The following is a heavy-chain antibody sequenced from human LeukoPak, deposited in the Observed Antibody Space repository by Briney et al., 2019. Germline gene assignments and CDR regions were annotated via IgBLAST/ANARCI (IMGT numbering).Heavy chain of an antibody. D-gene: IGHD3-16*01. Sequence: GGSLRLSCAASGFTFSSYAMHWVRQAPGKGLEWVAVISYDGSNKYYADSVKGRFTISRDNSKNTLYLQMNSLRAEDTAVYYCALFNGGNDYWGQGTLVTVSS. V-gene: IGHV3-30-3*01. CDR1: GFTFSSYA. CDR2: ISYDGSNK. CDR3: ALFNGGNDY. J-gene: IGHJ4*02.